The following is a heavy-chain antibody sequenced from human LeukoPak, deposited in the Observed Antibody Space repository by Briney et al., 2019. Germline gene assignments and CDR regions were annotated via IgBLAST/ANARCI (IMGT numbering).Heavy chain of an antibody. CDR1: GGSISTYY. CDR3: ARLPGYCGGDCYSDY. J-gene: IGHJ4*02. Sequence: SETLSLTCTVSGGSISTYYWSWVRQPPGKGLEWIGYINYSGRTNANSSLKSRVAISVDTSKNQFSLRLSSVTAADTAVYYCARLPGYCGGDCYSDYWGQGTLVTVSS. D-gene: IGHD2-21*02. V-gene: IGHV4-59*01. CDR2: INYSGRT.